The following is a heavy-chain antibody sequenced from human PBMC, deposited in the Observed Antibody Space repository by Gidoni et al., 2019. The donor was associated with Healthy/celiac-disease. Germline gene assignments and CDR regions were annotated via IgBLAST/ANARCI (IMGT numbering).Heavy chain of an antibody. J-gene: IGHJ4*02. D-gene: IGHD3-10*01. Sequence: EVQLVESGGGLVQPGGSLSLYCAASGFTFRSYSRNWVRQAPGKGLDWVSYSSSSSSTIYYADSVKGRFTISRDNAKNSLYLQMNSLRAEDTAVYYCARVDFNGVQGVDDYWGQGTLVTVSS. CDR2: SSSSSSTI. V-gene: IGHV3-48*01. CDR1: GFTFRSYS. CDR3: ARVDFNGVQGVDDY.